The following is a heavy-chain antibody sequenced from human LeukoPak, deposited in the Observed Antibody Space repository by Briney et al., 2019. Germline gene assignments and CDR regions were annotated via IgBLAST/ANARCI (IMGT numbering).Heavy chain of an antibody. V-gene: IGHV4-39*07. D-gene: IGHD3-3*01. CDR2: IYYSGST. CDR1: GGSISTANYY. Sequence: SETLSLTCTVSGGSISTANYYWGWIRQPPGKGLEWIGSIYYSGSTYYNPSLKSRATISVDTSKNQFSLKLSSVTAADTAVYYCARVYDFWSGYSDYWGQGTLVTVSS. CDR3: ARVYDFWSGYSDY. J-gene: IGHJ4*02.